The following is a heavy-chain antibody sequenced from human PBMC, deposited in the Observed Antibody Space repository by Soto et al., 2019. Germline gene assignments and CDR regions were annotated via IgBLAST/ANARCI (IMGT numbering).Heavy chain of an antibody. D-gene: IGHD6-19*01. CDR1: GFTFSSYT. CDR2: ISSSSSYI. V-gene: IGHV3-21*01. CDR3: AGASSSGWKADYYDY. Sequence: LVESGGGLVKPGGSLRLSCAASGFTFSSYTMSWVRQAPGKGLEWVSSISSSSSYISYADSVKGRFTISRDNAKSSLYLRMNSLTAEDTAVYDCAGASSSGWKADYYDYWGKGPLVTVSS. J-gene: IGHJ4*02.